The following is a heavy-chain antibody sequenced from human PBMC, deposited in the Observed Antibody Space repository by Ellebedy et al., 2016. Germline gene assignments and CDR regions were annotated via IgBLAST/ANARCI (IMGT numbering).Heavy chain of an antibody. J-gene: IGHJ4*02. CDR2: ISGDGGST. CDR1: GFTFSNFF. V-gene: IGHV3-23*01. Sequence: GESLKISCATSGFTFSNFFMSWVRQTPGKGLEWVPTISGDGGSTNLADSVKGRFTISRDNSKNTKYLQMNSLRADDTAVYYCRQGHYADYWGQGTLVTVSS. CDR3: RQGHYADY.